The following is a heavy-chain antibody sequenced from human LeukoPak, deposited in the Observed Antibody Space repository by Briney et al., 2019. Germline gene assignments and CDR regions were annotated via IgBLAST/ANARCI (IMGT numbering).Heavy chain of an antibody. CDR3: AKRYSDGGFDP. CDR2: ISGETNNT. J-gene: IGHJ5*02. Sequence: GGSLRLSCAASGFTFSSYSMNWVRQAPGKGLEWVSSISGETNNTYYSDSVKGRFTVSRDNSKNTVFLQMNDLTIEDTAIYYCAKRYSDGGFDPWGQGTLVTVSS. CDR1: GFTFSSYS. V-gene: IGHV3-23*01. D-gene: IGHD3-10*01.